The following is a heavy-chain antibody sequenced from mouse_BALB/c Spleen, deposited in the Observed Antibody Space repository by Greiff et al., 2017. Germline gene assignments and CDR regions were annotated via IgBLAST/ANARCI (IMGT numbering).Heavy chain of an antibody. J-gene: IGHJ3*01. CDR2: ISSGGSYT. Sequence: EVKLQESGGGLVKPGGSLKLSCAASGFTFSSYTMSWVRQTPEKRLEWVATISSGGSYTYYPDSVKGRFTISRDNAKNTLYLQMSSLKSEDTAMYYCTRGGDYYDYDWFAYWGQGTLVTVSA. D-gene: IGHD2-4*01. CDR3: TRGGDYYDYDWFAY. CDR1: GFTFSSYT. V-gene: IGHV5-6-4*01.